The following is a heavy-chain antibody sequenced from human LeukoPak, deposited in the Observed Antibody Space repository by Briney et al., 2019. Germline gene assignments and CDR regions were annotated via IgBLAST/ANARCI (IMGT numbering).Heavy chain of an antibody. V-gene: IGHV3-30*18. D-gene: IGHD1-14*01. CDR1: GFTFSSYG. CDR3: AKPAGIAPYGMDV. Sequence: GGSLRLSCAASGFTFSSYGMHWVRQAPGKGLEWVAVISYDGSNKYYADSVKGRFTISRDNSKDTLYLQMNSLRAEDTAVYYCAKPAGIAPYGMDVWGQGTTVTVSS. CDR2: ISYDGSNK. J-gene: IGHJ6*02.